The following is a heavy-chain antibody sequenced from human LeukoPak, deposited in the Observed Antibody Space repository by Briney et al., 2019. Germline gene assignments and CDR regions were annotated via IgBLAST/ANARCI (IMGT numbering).Heavy chain of an antibody. Sequence: ASVKVSCKASGYTFTSYGISWVRQAPGQGLEWMGWISAYNGNTNYAQKLQGRVTMTTDTSTSTAYMELRSLRSDDTAVYYCARDSRFITTHIVVVTAGGGWGQETLVTVSS. J-gene: IGHJ4*02. V-gene: IGHV1-18*01. D-gene: IGHD2-21*02. CDR3: ARDSRFITTHIVVVTAGGG. CDR2: ISAYNGNT. CDR1: GYTFTSYG.